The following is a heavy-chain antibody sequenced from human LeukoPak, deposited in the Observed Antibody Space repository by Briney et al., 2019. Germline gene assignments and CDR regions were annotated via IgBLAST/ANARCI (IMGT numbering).Heavy chain of an antibody. D-gene: IGHD3-22*01. J-gene: IGHJ4*02. V-gene: IGHV3-64*01. CDR1: GFTFSTYA. Sequence: PGGSLRLSCAASGFTFSTYAMSWVRQAPGKGLEYVSAISSNGGNTYYANSVKGRFTISRDNSENTLYLQTGSLRAEDLAVYYCARARYDSSGYYFDYWGQGTLVTVSS. CDR3: ARARYDSSGYYFDY. CDR2: ISSNGGNT.